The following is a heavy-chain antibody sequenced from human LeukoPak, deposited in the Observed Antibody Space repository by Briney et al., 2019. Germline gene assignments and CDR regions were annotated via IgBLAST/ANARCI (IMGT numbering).Heavy chain of an antibody. CDR3: ARDTMVRGAQGEDY. CDR2: ISSSSSTI. Sequence: GGSLRLSCAASGFTFSSYSMNWVRQAPGKGLEWVSYISSSSSTIYYADSVKGRFTISRDNAKNSLYLQMNSLRAEDTAVYHCARDTMVRGAQGEDYWGQGTLVTVSS. D-gene: IGHD3-10*01. J-gene: IGHJ4*02. V-gene: IGHV3-48*04. CDR1: GFTFSSYS.